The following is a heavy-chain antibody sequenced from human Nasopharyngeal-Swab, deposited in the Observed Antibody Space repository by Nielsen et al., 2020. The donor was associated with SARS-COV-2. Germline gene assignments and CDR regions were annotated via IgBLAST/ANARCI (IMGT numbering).Heavy chain of an antibody. CDR3: AKDGSYSSGWDERRPFDY. D-gene: IGHD6-19*01. J-gene: IGHJ4*02. V-gene: IGHV3-23*01. Sequence: GESLKISCAASGFTFSSYAMSWVRQAPGKGLEWVSAISGSGGSTYYADSVKGRFTISRDNSKNTLYLQMNSLGAEDTAVYDCAKDGSYSSGWDERRPFDYWGQGTLVTV. CDR1: GFTFSSYA. CDR2: ISGSGGST.